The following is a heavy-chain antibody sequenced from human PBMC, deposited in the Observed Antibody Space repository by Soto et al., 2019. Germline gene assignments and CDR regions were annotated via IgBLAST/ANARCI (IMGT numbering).Heavy chain of an antibody. CDR1: GFTFRSYA. D-gene: IGHD2-15*01. Sequence: EVQLLESGGGLVQPGGSLRLSCAASGFTFRSYAMSWVRQAPGKGLEWVSAISGSGGSTYYADSVKGRFTISRDNSKNTLYLQMNSLRAEDTAVYYCAKLDYCSGGSCLIPDYWGQGTLVTVSS. V-gene: IGHV3-23*01. CDR2: ISGSGGST. CDR3: AKLDYCSGGSCLIPDY. J-gene: IGHJ4*02.